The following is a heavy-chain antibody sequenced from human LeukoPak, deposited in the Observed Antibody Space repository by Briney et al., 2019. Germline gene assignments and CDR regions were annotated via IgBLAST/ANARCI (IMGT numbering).Heavy chain of an antibody. CDR2: IYHSGSP. J-gene: IGHJ5*02. D-gene: IGHD2-15*01. Sequence: SQTLSLTCAVSGGSISSNNWWGWVRQPPGKGLEWIGEIYHSGSPNYNPSLKSRVTISVDKSRNHFSLNLSSVTAADTAVYYCARISRWFDPWGQGTLVTVSS. V-gene: IGHV4-4*02. CDR3: ARISRWFDP. CDR1: GGSISSNNW.